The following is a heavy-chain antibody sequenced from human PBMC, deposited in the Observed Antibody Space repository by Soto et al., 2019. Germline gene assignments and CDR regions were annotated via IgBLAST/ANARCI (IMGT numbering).Heavy chain of an antibody. J-gene: IGHJ3*02. V-gene: IGHV1-69*02. CDR1: GGTFSTYS. CDR3: TIGSWSGEVFDI. CDR2: IIPILGIA. Sequence: QVQLVQSGAEVKKPGSSVKVSCKDSGGTFSTYSMFWVRQAPGQGLEWMGRIIPILGIANYAQKSQGRVTITADKSTSTAYMELSSLRSEDTALYYCTIGSWSGEVFDIWGHGTMVTVSS. D-gene: IGHD2-21*01.